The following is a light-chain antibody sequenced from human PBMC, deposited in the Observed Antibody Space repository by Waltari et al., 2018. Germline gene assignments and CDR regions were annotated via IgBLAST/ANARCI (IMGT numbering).Light chain of an antibody. CDR1: STNIGTNY. CDR2: RNK. CDR3: AAWDDSLSGRV. V-gene: IGLV1-47*01. J-gene: IGLJ3*02. Sequence: QSVLTQPPSASGTPGQRDTISCSGSSTNIGTNYVSWHQQPPVPAPKLVIYRNKQGPSGVPDRFSGSRSGTSASLAISGLRSEDEADYYCAAWDDSLSGRVFGGGTKLTVL.